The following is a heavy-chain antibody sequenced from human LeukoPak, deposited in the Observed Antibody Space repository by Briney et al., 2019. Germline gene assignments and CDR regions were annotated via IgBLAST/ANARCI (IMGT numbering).Heavy chain of an antibody. CDR1: GFTFSSYT. V-gene: IGHV3-21*01. CDR2: ISSSSSYI. D-gene: IGHD4-23*01. CDR3: ARVRGYSINYYFDY. Sequence: GGSLRLSCAASGFTFSSYTMNWVRQAPGKGLEWVSSISSSSSYIYYADPVKGRFTISRDNAKNSLYLQMNSLRAEDTAVYYCARVRGYSINYYFDYWGQGTLVTVSS. J-gene: IGHJ4*02.